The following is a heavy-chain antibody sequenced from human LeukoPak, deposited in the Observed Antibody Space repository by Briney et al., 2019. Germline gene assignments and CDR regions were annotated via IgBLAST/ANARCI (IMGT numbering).Heavy chain of an antibody. CDR2: IYYSGST. J-gene: IGHJ4*02. D-gene: IGHD3-22*01. Sequence: NASETLSLTCTVSGGSISSYYWSWIRQPPGKGLEWIGYIYYSGSTNYNPSLKSRVTISVDTSKNQFSLKLSSVTAADTAVYYCARVGVDSSGYYLLDCWGQGTLVTVSS. CDR3: ARVGVDSSGYYLLDC. CDR1: GGSISSYY. V-gene: IGHV4-59*01.